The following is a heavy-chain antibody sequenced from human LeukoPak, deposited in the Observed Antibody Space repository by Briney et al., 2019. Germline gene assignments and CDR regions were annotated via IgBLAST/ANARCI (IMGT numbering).Heavy chain of an antibody. CDR3: ARETTSLFDS. Sequence: SQTLSLTCAISGDSVSSNSAARNWIRQSPSGGLEWLGRTYYRSKWYNDYAVSVKSRITINPDRSKNQVSLQMNSVTPEDTAVYYCARETTSLFDSWGQGTLVTVSS. D-gene: IGHD2/OR15-2a*01. CDR2: TYYRSKWYN. CDR1: GDSVSSNSAA. V-gene: IGHV6-1*01. J-gene: IGHJ4*02.